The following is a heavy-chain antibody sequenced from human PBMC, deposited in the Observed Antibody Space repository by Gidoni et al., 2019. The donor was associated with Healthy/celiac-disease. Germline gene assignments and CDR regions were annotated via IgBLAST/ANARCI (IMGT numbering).Heavy chain of an antibody. D-gene: IGHD6-13*01. V-gene: IGHV4-34*01. CDR3: ARGGEAAAGTGGYYYYGMDV. CDR2: INHSGST. J-gene: IGHJ6*02. Sequence: QVQLQQWGAGLLKPSETLSLTCAVYGGSFSGYYWSWSRQPPGKGLEWIGEINHSGSTNYNPSLKSRVTISVDTSKNQFSLKLSSVTAADTAVYYCARGGEAAAGTGGYYYYGMDVWGQGTTVTVSS. CDR1: GGSFSGYY.